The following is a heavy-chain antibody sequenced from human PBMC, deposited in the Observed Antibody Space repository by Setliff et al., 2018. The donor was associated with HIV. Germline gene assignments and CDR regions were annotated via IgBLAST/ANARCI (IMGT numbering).Heavy chain of an antibody. Sequence: ASVKVSCKASGYTFTSSGISWVRQAPGQGLEWMGWISTYNGNTNYAQKVQGRVTMTTDTSTSTAYMELRSLRSDDTAVYYCARDDPQVLPYSYYGQPPGGWYYYYYGMDVWGQGTTVTVSS. J-gene: IGHJ6*02. CDR2: ISTYNGNT. CDR3: ARDDPQVLPYSYYGQPPGGWYYYYYGMDV. V-gene: IGHV1-18*01. CDR1: GYTFTSSG. D-gene: IGHD4-17*01.